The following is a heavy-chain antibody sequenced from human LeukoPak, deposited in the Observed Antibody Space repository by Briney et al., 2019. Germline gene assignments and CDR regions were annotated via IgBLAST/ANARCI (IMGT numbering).Heavy chain of an antibody. J-gene: IGHJ4*02. CDR1: GFTFSFYW. CDR2: IKSNPDGGTT. CDR3: ATDRADY. V-gene: IGHV3-15*01. Sequence: GGSLRLSCVASGFTFSFYWMSWVRQAPGKGLEWVGRIKSNPDGGTTDYAAPVKGRFTISRDDSKNTVYLQMNSLKTEDTAVYYCATDRADYWGQGTLVTVSS.